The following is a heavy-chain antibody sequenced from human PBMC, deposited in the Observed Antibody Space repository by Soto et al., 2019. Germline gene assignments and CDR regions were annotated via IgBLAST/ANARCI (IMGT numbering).Heavy chain of an antibody. J-gene: IGHJ5*02. CDR2: IIPIFGTA. CDR3: ARDRAAIAVAGLATWFDP. Sequence: ASVKVSCKASGGTFSSYAISGVRQAPGQGLEWMGGIIPIFGTANYAQKFQGRVTITADESTSTAYMELSSLRSEDTAVYYCARDRAAIAVAGLATWFDPWGQGTLVTVSS. CDR1: GGTFSSYA. V-gene: IGHV1-69*13. D-gene: IGHD6-19*01.